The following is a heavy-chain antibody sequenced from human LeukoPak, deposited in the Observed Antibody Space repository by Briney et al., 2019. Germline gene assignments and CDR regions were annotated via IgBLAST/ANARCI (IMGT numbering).Heavy chain of an antibody. CDR2: ISSSSSYT. V-gene: IGHV3-11*06. Sequence: GGSLRLSCAASGFTFSDYYMSWIRQAPGKGREWVSYISSSSSYTNYADSVKGRFTISRDNAKNSLYLQMNSLRAEDTAVYYCARAGSTSSLDPWGQGTLVTVSS. D-gene: IGHD2-2*01. CDR3: ARAGSTSSLDP. J-gene: IGHJ5*02. CDR1: GFTFSDYY.